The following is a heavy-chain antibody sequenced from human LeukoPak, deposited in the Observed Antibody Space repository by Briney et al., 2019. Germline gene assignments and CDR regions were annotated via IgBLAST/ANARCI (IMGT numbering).Heavy chain of an antibody. CDR3: ARDIAVVAFNI. J-gene: IGHJ3*02. CDR1: GGSFSGYY. CDR2: INHSGST. Sequence: PSETLSLTCAVYGGSFSGYYWSWIRQPPGKGLEWIGEINHSGSTNYNPSLKSRVTMSVDTSKNQFSLKLSSVTAADTAVYYCARDIAVVAFNIWGQGTMVTVSS. D-gene: IGHD6-19*01. V-gene: IGHV4-34*01.